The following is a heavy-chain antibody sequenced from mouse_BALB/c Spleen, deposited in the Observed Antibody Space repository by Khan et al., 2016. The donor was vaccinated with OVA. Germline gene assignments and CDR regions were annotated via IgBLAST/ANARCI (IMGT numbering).Heavy chain of an antibody. CDR2: ISYSGST. Sequence: EVELVESGPGLVKPSQSLSLTCTVTGYSITSDYAWNWIRQFPGNKLEWMGYISYSGSTNYNPSLKSRISLTRDTSKNQFFLQLNSVTTEDTATYYCARRAYYGNWYCDVWGAGTTVTVSS. J-gene: IGHJ1*01. V-gene: IGHV3-2*02. CDR1: GYSITSDYA. D-gene: IGHD2-1*01. CDR3: ARRAYYGNWYCDV.